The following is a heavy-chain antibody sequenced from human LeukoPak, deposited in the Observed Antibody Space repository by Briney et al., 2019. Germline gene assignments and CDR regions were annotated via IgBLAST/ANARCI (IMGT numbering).Heavy chain of an antibody. CDR1: GFTFSDYS. CDR3: ARAGYSSTWYVAFDI. V-gene: IGHV3-21*01. D-gene: IGHD6-13*01. CDR2: ISTSSSYI. J-gene: IGHJ3*02. Sequence: SGGSLRLSCAASGFTFSDYSMNWVRQAPGKGLEWVSSISTSSSYIYYADSVKGRFTISRDNAKNSQYLQMNSLRAEDTAVYYCARAGYSSTWYVAFDIWGQGTMVTVSS.